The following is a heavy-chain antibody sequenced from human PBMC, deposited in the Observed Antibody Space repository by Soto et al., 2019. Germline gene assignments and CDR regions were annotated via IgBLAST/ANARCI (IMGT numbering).Heavy chain of an antibody. CDR2: INHSGST. CDR1: GGSFSGYY. CDR3: ARGGRITMVRGVLDV. V-gene: IGHV4-34*01. Sequence: SETLSLTCAVYGGSFSGYYWSWIRQPPGKGLEWIGEINHSGSTNYNPSLKSRVTISVDTSKNQFSLKLSSVTAADTAVYYCARGGRITMVRGVLDVWGKGTTVTVSS. D-gene: IGHD3-10*01. J-gene: IGHJ6*04.